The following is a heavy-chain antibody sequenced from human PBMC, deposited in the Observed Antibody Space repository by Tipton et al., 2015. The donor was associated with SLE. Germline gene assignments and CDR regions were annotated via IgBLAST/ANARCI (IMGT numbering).Heavy chain of an antibody. Sequence: TLSLTCTVSGDSVSSSYYYWGWIRQPPGKGLEWIGSIFYSGTTYYNPSLKSRVSISMDTSKNQFSLQLTSVTAADTAVYSCATMGAGGYFDYWGLGTLVTVAA. D-gene: IGHD1-26*01. CDR3: ATMGAGGYFDY. V-gene: IGHV4-39*07. J-gene: IGHJ4*02. CDR1: GDSVSSSYYY. CDR2: IFYSGTT.